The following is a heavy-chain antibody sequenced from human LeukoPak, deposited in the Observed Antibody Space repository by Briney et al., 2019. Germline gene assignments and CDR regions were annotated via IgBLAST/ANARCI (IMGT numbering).Heavy chain of an antibody. V-gene: IGHV1-18*01. D-gene: IGHD1-1*01. Sequence: ASVKVSCKASGYTFTSYGISWVRQAPGQGLEWMGWISAYSGNTDYAQKLQGRVTMTTDTSTSTAYMELRSLRSDDTAVYYCARQRVSAYYFDYWGQGTLVTVSS. CDR1: GYTFTSYG. CDR3: ARQRVSAYYFDY. J-gene: IGHJ4*02. CDR2: ISAYSGNT.